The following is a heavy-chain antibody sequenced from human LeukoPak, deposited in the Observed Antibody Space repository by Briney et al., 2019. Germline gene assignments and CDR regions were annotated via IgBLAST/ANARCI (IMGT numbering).Heavy chain of an antibody. CDR2: INTNTGNP. Sequence: GASVKVSCKASGYTFTGYYMHWVRQAPGQGLEWMGWINTNTGNPTYAQGFTGRFVFSLDTSVSTAYLQISSLKAEDTAVYYCARAGYGGNSGNFDYWGQGTLVTVSS. CDR3: ARAGYGGNSGNFDY. D-gene: IGHD4-23*01. CDR1: GYTFTGYY. V-gene: IGHV7-4-1*02. J-gene: IGHJ4*02.